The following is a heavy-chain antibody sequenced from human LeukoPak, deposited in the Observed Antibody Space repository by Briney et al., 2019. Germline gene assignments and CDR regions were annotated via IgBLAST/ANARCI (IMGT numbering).Heavy chain of an antibody. CDR2: INHSGST. V-gene: IGHV4-34*01. CDR1: GGSFSGYY. D-gene: IGHD2/OR15-2a*01. CDR3: ARGAGFSYYYYYYMDV. Sequence: SETLSLTCAVYGGSFSGYYWSWIRQPPGKGLEWIGEINHSGSTNYNPSLKSRVTISVDTSKNQFSLKLSSVTAADTAVYYCARGAGFSYYYYYYMDVWGKGTTVTVSS. J-gene: IGHJ6*03.